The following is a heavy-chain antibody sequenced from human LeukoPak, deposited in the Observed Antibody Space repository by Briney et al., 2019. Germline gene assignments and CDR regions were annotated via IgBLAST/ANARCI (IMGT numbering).Heavy chain of an antibody. Sequence: GASVKVSCKASGGTFNSYAISWVRQAPGQGLEWMGGIIPMSDTANYPQKFRGRLTITADIPTSTVYMELSSLRSEDTAVYYCARDGFGESVAVYYMDVWGKGTTVTISS. CDR1: GGTFNSYA. D-gene: IGHD3-10*01. V-gene: IGHV1-69*06. CDR2: IIPMSDTA. J-gene: IGHJ6*03. CDR3: ARDGFGESVAVYYMDV.